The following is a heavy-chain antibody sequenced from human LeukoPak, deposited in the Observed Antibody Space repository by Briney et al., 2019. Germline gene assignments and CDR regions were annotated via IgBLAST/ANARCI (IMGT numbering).Heavy chain of an antibody. V-gene: IGHV4-38-2*02. CDR2: IYHSGRT. CDR3: ARVVGPDRPFDS. CDR1: GFSITSTFY. J-gene: IGHJ4*02. D-gene: IGHD1-14*01. Sequence: SETLSLTCNVSGFSITSTFYWGWIRQPPGKEPEWIGNIYHSGRTLYNPSLKSRVTISVDTSKNQFSLRLTSVTAADTAVFYCARVVGPDRPFDSWGQGIMVTVSS.